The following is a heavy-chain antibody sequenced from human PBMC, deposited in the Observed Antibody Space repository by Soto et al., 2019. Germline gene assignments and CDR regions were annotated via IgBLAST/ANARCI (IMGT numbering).Heavy chain of an antibody. Sequence: EVQLVESGGGLVQPGGSLRLSCAASGFTFSSYAMHWVRQAPGKGLEYVSAISSNGGSTYYANSVKGRFTISRDNSKNQLYLQMGSLRAEDMAVYYCARDGGDCSGGSCYLPMNYYYYYMDVWGKGTTVTVSS. CDR2: ISSNGGST. D-gene: IGHD2-15*01. V-gene: IGHV3-64*01. J-gene: IGHJ6*03. CDR3: ARDGGDCSGGSCYLPMNYYYYYMDV. CDR1: GFTFSSYA.